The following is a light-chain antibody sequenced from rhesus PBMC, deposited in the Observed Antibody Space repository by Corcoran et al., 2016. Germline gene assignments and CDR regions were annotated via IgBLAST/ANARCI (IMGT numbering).Light chain of an antibody. CDR2: YAS. J-gene: IGKJ2*01. V-gene: IGKV1-66*01. CDR1: QDINNY. CDR3: QQYINSPYT. Sequence: DIQMTQSPSSLSASVGDRVTITCRASQDINNYLSWYQQKPGKAPKPLINYASNLKTGVPSRLSGSRYGTDYNLTIGSLQPEDFATYYGQQYINSPYTFGQGTKVEIK.